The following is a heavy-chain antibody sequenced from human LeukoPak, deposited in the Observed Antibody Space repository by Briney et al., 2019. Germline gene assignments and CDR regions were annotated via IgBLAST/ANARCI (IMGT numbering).Heavy chain of an antibody. J-gene: IGHJ6*03. V-gene: IGHV3-7*01. CDR1: GFTFRTYW. D-gene: IGHD3-3*01. Sequence: GGSLRLSCAASGFTFRTYWMSWVRQAPGKGLEWVANIKQDGNEKYYVDSVKGRFTISRDNAKNSLDLQMNSLRAEDTAVYYCASANPILLDYYYYYYMDVWGKGTTVTVSS. CDR2: IKQDGNEK. CDR3: ASANPILLDYYYYYYMDV.